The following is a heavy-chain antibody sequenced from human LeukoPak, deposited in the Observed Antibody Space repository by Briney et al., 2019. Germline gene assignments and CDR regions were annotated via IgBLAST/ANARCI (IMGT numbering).Heavy chain of an antibody. CDR1: GLTFSSYV. Sequence: PGGSLRLSCAASGLTFSSYVMHWVRQAPGKGLEWVAIISYDGSNEYYADSVKGRFTISRDNAKNSLYLQMNSLRAEDTAVYYCAELGITMIGGVWGKGTTVTISS. CDR2: ISYDGSNE. CDR3: AELGITMIGGV. D-gene: IGHD3-10*02. J-gene: IGHJ6*04. V-gene: IGHV3-30*04.